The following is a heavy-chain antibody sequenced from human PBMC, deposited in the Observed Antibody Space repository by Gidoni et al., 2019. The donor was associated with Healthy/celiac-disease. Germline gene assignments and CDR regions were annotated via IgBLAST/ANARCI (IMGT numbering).Heavy chain of an antibody. D-gene: IGHD2-2*01. CDR1: GGSISRGSYY. V-gene: IGHV4-61*02. CDR3: ARMPLEYQLRDYYYYYGMDV. Sequence: QVQLQESGPGLVKPSQTLSLTCTVPGGSISRGSYYWSWIRQPAGKGLEWIGRIYTSGSTNYNPSLKSRVTISVDTSKNQFSLKLSSVTAADTAVYYCARMPLEYQLRDYYYYYGMDVWGQGTTVTVSS. CDR2: IYTSGST. J-gene: IGHJ6*02.